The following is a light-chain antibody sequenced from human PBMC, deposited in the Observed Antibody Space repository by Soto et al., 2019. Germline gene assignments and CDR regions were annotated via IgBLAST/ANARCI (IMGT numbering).Light chain of an antibody. CDR3: HQYDDWPRFT. CDR2: GAS. V-gene: IGKV3-15*01. Sequence: EIVMTQSPATLSVSPGERATLSCRASQSVSSRLAWYQQKPGQAPRLLIYGASTRATGIPARFSGSGSGTEFTLTISSLQSEDFGVYYCHQYDDWPRFTFGPGTKVDIK. CDR1: QSVSSR. J-gene: IGKJ3*01.